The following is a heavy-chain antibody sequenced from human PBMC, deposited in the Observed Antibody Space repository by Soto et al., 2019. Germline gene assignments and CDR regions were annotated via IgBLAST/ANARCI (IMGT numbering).Heavy chain of an antibody. J-gene: IGHJ6*02. CDR3: ARDHYYYDSSGYYSSSYYYYYGMDV. CDR2: ISAYNGNT. Sequence: ASVKVSCKASGYTFTSYGISWVRQAPGQGLEWMGWISAYNGNTNYAQKLQGRVTMTTDTSTSTAYMELRSLRSDDTAVYYCARDHYYYDSSGYYSSSYYYYYGMDVWGQGTTVTVSS. V-gene: IGHV1-18*01. D-gene: IGHD3-22*01. CDR1: GYTFTSYG.